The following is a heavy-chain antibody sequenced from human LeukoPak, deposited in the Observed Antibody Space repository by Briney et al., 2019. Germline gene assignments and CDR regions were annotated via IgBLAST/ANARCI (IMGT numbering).Heavy chain of an antibody. CDR1: GSLLTSYW. D-gene: IGHD1-26*01. CDR3: ARRGSGTYFPFDY. Sequence: GASLQISCKASGSLLTSYWIGGVRQLPGKGLEGMGIIYPGDSDTRYSPSFQRQVTMSVDKSINTAYLQWSSLKPSDTAMYYCARRGSGTYFPFDYWGQGTLVIVSS. J-gene: IGHJ4*02. V-gene: IGHV5-51*01. CDR2: IYPGDSDT.